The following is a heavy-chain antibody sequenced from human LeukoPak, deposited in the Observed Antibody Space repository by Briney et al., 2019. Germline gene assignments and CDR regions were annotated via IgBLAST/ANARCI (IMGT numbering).Heavy chain of an antibody. D-gene: IGHD3-22*01. CDR1: GYSISSGYF. Sequence: SETLSLTCTVSGYSISSGYFWGWIRQPPGQGLECIGTIYHSGSTYYNPSLKSRVTISVDTSKNQFSLKLNSVTAADTAVYYCARGLLRVNYYFDYWGQGTLVTVSS. V-gene: IGHV4-38-2*02. J-gene: IGHJ4*02. CDR2: IYHSGST. CDR3: ARGLLRVNYYFDY.